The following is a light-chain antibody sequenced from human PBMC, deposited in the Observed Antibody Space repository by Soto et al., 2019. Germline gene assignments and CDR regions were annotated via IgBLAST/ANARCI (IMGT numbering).Light chain of an antibody. J-gene: IGKJ5*01. Sequence: EIVLTQSPVALSLSPGERATLSCRASQSVSSTLLTWYQQKPGQAPRLLIYGVSSRATGIPDRFSGSGSGTDFTLTISRLEPEDFAVYYCQQYGSSPITFGQGTRLEIK. CDR1: QSVSSTL. CDR2: GVS. V-gene: IGKV3-20*01. CDR3: QQYGSSPIT.